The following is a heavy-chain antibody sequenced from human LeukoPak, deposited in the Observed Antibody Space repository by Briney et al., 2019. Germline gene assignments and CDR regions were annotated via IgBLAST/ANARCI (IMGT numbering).Heavy chain of an antibody. V-gene: IGHV3-30-3*01. CDR1: GFTFSSYA. CDR3: ARDKDCSSSSCYTDYFDY. Sequence: GGSLRLSCAASGFTFSSYAMHWVRQAPGKGLEWVAVISYDGSNKYYADSVKGRFTIFRDNSKNTLYLQVNSLRTEDTAVYYCARDKDCSSSSCYTDYFDYWGQGTLVTVSS. J-gene: IGHJ4*02. D-gene: IGHD2-2*01. CDR2: ISYDGSNK.